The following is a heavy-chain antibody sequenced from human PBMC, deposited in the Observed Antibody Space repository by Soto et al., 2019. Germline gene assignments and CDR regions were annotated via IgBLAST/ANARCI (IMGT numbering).Heavy chain of an antibody. CDR2: IYSAGRT. CDR1: GFTVNSNH. J-gene: IGHJ3*01. Sequence: EVQLEETGGGLVQPGGSLRLSCAASGFTVNSNHMSWVRQAPGKGLEWVSLIYSAGRTHYADSVKGRFTVSRDNSENRLFLQMNNLEVGDTAVYYCARDYLGSDWPRIGFDVWGLGTMVTVSS. V-gene: IGHV3-53*02. D-gene: IGHD3-9*01. CDR3: ARDYLGSDWPRIGFDV.